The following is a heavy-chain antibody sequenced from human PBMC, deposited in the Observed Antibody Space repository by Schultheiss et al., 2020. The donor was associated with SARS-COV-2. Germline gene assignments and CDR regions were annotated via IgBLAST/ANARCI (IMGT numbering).Heavy chain of an antibody. Sequence: SETLSLTCTVSGGSISSSSYYWGWIRQPPGKGLEWIGEINHSGSTNYNPSLKSRVTISVDTSKNQFSLKLSSVTAADTAVYYYASQMGWNYFDYWGQGTLVTVSS. V-gene: IGHV4-39*07. J-gene: IGHJ4*02. D-gene: IGHD5-24*01. CDR1: GGSISSSSYY. CDR3: ASQMGWNYFDY. CDR2: INHSGST.